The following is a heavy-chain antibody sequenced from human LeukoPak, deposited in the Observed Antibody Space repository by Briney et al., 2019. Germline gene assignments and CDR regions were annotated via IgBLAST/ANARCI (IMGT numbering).Heavy chain of an antibody. CDR1: GGSISSYY. J-gene: IGHJ4*02. D-gene: IGHD3-22*01. CDR2: IYYSGST. CDR3: ARAKDSSGYWYYFDY. V-gene: IGHV4-59*01. Sequence: PSETLSLTCTVSGGSISSYYWSWIRQPPGEGLEWIGYIYYSGSTNYNPSLKSRVTISVDTSKNQFSLKLSSVTAADTAVYYCARAKDSSGYWYYFDYWGQGTLVTVSS.